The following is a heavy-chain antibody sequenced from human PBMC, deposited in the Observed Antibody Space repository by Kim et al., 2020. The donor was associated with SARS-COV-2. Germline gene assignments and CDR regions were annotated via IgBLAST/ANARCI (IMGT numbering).Heavy chain of an antibody. CDR1: GYSFASYW. V-gene: IGHV5-51*01. Sequence: GESLKISCKSSGYSFASYWIAWVRQMPGKGLEWMGIIYPGDSDTRYSPSFQGQVTISADKSTSTAYLRWSSLKASDTAMYCCARRVGWAFDIWGQGTMVT. CDR2: IYPGDSDT. J-gene: IGHJ3*02. D-gene: IGHD1-26*01. CDR3: ARRVGWAFDI.